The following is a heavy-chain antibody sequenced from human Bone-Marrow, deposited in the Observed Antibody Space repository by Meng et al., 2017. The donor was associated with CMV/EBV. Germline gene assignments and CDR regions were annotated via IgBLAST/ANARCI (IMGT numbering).Heavy chain of an antibody. J-gene: IGHJ3*02. CDR3: ARESNRHGDYPDTFDI. V-gene: IGHV3-7*01. D-gene: IGHD4-17*01. CDR1: RFTFSSYW. CDR2: IKQDGSEK. Sequence: GGSLRLSCAASRFTFSSYWMSWVRQAPGKGLEWVANIKQDGSEKYYVDSVKGRFPISRDNAKNSLYLKMNSLRAEDTAVYYCARESNRHGDYPDTFDIWGQGTMVTVSS.